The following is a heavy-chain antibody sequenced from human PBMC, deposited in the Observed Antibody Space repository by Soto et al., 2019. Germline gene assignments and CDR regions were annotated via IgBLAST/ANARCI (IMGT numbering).Heavy chain of an antibody. J-gene: IGHJ6*02. CDR1: GFTFDDYT. V-gene: IGHV3-43*01. Sequence: PGGSLRLSCAASGFTFDDYTMHWVRQAPGKGLEWVSLISWDGGSTYYADSVKGRFTISRDNSKNSLYLQMNSLRTEDTALYYCAKDRLSIGTAAGHYYYSGMDVWGQGTTVTVSS. CDR2: ISWDGGST. D-gene: IGHD6-13*01. CDR3: AKDRLSIGTAAGHYYYSGMDV.